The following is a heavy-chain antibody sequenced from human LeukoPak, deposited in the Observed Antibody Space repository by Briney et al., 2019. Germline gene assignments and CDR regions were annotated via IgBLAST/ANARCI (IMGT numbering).Heavy chain of an antibody. V-gene: IGHV1-8*02. D-gene: IGHD5-18*01. CDR3: ARDNGGTAMAYYYYYYMDV. Sequence: AASVKVSCKASGYTFTGYYMHWVRQATGQGLEWMGWMNPNSGNTGYAQRFQGRVTMTRNTSISTAYMELSSLRSEDTAVYYCARDNGGTAMAYYYYYYMDVCGKGTTVTISS. CDR2: MNPNSGNT. CDR1: GYTFTGYY. J-gene: IGHJ6*03.